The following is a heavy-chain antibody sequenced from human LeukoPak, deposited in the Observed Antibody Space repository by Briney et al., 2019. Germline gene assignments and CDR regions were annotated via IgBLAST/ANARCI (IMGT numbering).Heavy chain of an antibody. Sequence: ASVKVSCKASGYIFTGYYMNWVRQAPGQRLEWMGWINAGYGNTRYSQEFQGRLTITRDTSASTAYMELSSLRSEDMAVYYCARAYSSSWPGPFFDYWGQGTLVTVSS. D-gene: IGHD6-13*01. V-gene: IGHV1-3*03. CDR2: INAGYGNT. CDR3: ARAYSSSWPGPFFDY. CDR1: GYIFTGYY. J-gene: IGHJ4*02.